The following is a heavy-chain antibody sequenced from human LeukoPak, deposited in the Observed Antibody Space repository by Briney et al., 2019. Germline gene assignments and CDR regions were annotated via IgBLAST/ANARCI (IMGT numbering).Heavy chain of an antibody. D-gene: IGHD3-10*01. Sequence: PGGSLRLSCAASGFTFSSYGMHWVRQAPGKGLEWVAFIRYDGSNKYYADSVKGRFTISRDNYKNTLYLQMNSLRAEDTAVYYCAKDGSGSYYGIFDYWGQGTLVTVSS. CDR2: IRYDGSNK. J-gene: IGHJ4*02. CDR3: AKDGSGSYYGIFDY. CDR1: GFTFSSYG. V-gene: IGHV3-30*02.